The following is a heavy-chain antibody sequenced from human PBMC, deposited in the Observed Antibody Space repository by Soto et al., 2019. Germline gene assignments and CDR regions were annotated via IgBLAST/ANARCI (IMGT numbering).Heavy chain of an antibody. CDR1: GYTFTSYA. CDR2: INAGNGNT. D-gene: IGHD6-19*01. J-gene: IGHJ4*02. CDR3: ASRIAVAGPTPNFDY. Sequence: GSSVKVSCKASGYTFTSYAMHWVRQAPGQRLEWMGWINAGNGNTKYSQKFQGRVTITRDTSASTAYMELSSLRSEDTAVYYCASRIAVAGPTPNFDYWGQGTLVTVSS. V-gene: IGHV1-3*01.